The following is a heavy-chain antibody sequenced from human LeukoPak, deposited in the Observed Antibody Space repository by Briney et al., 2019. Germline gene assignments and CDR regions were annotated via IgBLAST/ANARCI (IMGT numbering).Heavy chain of an antibody. CDR2: VNDSGST. J-gene: IGHJ4*02. CDR3: ARGRGIAAAIDY. Sequence: SETLCLTCVVYGGSFSVYYWSWIRQPPGKGLEWIGEVNDSGSTNYNPSLKSRGTLSVDTSKNQFSLKLSSVTAADTAVYYCARGRGIAAAIDYWGQGTLVTVSS. V-gene: IGHV4-34*01. D-gene: IGHD6-25*01. CDR1: GGSFSVYY.